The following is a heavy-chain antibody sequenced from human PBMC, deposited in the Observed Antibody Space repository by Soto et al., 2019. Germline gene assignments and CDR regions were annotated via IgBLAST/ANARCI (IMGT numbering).Heavy chain of an antibody. CDR1: GDSCAGYW. CDR2: IDPSDSQT. J-gene: IGHJ4*02. V-gene: IGHV5-10-1*01. D-gene: IGHD4-17*01. CDR3: ARKIYDYHTGPNFQYYFDS. Sequence: PXESLKVSCQGSGDSCAGYWVTLVLQKPGKGLEWMGRIDPSDSQTYYSPSFRGHVTISVTKSITTVFLQWSSLRASDTAMYYCARKIYDYHTGPNFQYYFDSWGQGTPVTVSS.